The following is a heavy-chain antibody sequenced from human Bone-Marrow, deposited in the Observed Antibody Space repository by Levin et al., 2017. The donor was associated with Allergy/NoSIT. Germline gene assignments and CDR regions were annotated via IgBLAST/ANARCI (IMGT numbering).Heavy chain of an antibody. CDR3: ATNSTSSGWFAP. D-gene: IGHD6-6*01. CDR2: IYYTGNP. CDR1: GASISSPTHY. V-gene: IGHV4-39*01. J-gene: IGHJ5*02. Sequence: PSETLSLSCTVSGASISSPTHYWAWIRQPPGKGLEWLGAIYYTGNPYYAPSLKSRVTISVDTSKNQFSLSLRSVTAADTAVYYCATNSTSSGWFAPWGQGTLVAVSS.